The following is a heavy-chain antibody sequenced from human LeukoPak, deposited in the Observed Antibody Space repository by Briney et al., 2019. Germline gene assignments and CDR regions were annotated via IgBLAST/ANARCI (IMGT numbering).Heavy chain of an antibody. CDR1: GFTFSSYG. CDR3: ARARPSMWIDY. CDR2: ISYDGTYK. D-gene: IGHD5-12*01. Sequence: GGSLRLSCAASGFTFSSYGIHWVRQAPGKGLEWVAIISYDGTYKYYADSVKGRFTISRDNSKNTLYLQMSSLRPEDTAVYYCARARPSMWIDYWGQGTLVTVSS. V-gene: IGHV3-30*03. J-gene: IGHJ4*02.